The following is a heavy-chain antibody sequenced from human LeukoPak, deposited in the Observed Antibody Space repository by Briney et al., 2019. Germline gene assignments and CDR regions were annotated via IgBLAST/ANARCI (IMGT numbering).Heavy chain of an antibody. CDR1: GYTITGYY. D-gene: IGHD2-8*01. J-gene: IGHJ3*02. V-gene: IGHV1-2*02. CDR3: AGGRVYCTNGVCYIGAFDI. Sequence: ASVKVSCKASGYTITGYYMHWVRQAPGRGLEWMGWINPNSGGTNYAQKFQGRVTMTRDTSISTAYMELSRLRSDDTAVYYCAGGRVYCTNGVCYIGAFDIWGQGTMVTVSS. CDR2: INPNSGGT.